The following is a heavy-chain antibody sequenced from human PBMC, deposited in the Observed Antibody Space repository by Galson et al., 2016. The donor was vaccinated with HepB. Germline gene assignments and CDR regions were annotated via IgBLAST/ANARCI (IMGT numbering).Heavy chain of an antibody. CDR2: MFPSGGRT. Sequence: SVKVSCKASGYTLSSYYMHWVRQAPGQGLEWMGVMFPSGGRTSYAQKFQGRVTMTRDTSTSTDYMEWSSLGSEDTAVYYCAREPPTSSSFDHWGQGTLVTVSS. V-gene: IGHV1-46*01. CDR1: GYTLSSYY. CDR3: AREPPTSSSFDH. J-gene: IGHJ4*02.